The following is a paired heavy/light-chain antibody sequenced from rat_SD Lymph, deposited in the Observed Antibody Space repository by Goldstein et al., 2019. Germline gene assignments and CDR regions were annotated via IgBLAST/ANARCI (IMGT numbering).Light chain of an antibody. CDR3: QQSNELPWT. CDR2: SAS. V-gene: IGKV3S6*01. CDR1: KSVSTY. J-gene: IGKJ1*01. Sequence: DTVLTQSPALAVSLGQRVTISCRASKSVSTYMHWYQQKSGQQPKLLIYSASNLESGVPSRFSGSGSGTDFTLTIDPVEADDIANYYCQQSNELPWTFGGGTKLELK.
Heavy chain of an antibody. CDR2: ICWEDSK. J-gene: IGHJ3*01. D-gene: IGHD1-11*01. Sequence: QVTLKESGPGILQPSQTLSLTCSFSGFSLSTSGICVSWIRQPSGKGLEWLATICWEDSKGYNPSLKNRLTISKDTSNNQAFLKITSVDTADTAIYYCARQLTTEGMRFAYWGQGTLVTVSS. V-gene: IGHV8-17*01. CDR3: ARQLTTEGMRFAY. CDR1: GFSLSTSGIC.